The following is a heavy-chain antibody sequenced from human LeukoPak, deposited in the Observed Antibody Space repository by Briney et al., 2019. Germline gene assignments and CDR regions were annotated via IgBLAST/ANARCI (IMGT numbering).Heavy chain of an antibody. V-gene: IGHV3-30*02. Sequence: PGGSLRLSCAASGFTFSSYGMHWVRQAPGKGLEWVAFIRYDGSNKYYADSVKGRFTISRDNSKNKLYLQMNSLRAEDTAVYYCARVFRPSLTVFIIRGAFDIWGQGTM. CDR2: IRYDGSNK. D-gene: IGHD3-3*01. CDR3: ARVFRPSLTVFIIRGAFDI. CDR1: GFTFSSYG. J-gene: IGHJ3*02.